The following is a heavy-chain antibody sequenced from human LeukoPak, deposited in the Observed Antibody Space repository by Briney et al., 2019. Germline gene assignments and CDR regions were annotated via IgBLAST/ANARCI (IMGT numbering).Heavy chain of an antibody. CDR3: ARDWDPITGTTRWCDP. CDR1: GYSITGYY. Sequence: ALVEASCNASGYSITGYYMHWVRQAPGPGLEWMGWINVNNGDTNDAQKFQGRVTVTRDTSISTAYMELSRLRSDDTAVYYCARDWDPITGTTRWCDPWGQGTLVTVSS. CDR2: INVNNGDT. J-gene: IGHJ5*02. D-gene: IGHD1-7*01. V-gene: IGHV1-2*02.